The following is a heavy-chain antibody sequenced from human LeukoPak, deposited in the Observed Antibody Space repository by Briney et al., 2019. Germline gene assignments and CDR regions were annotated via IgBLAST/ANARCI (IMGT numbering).Heavy chain of an antibody. CDR1: GGSVSSGSYY. CDR2: IYYSGST. V-gene: IGHV4-61*01. J-gene: IGHJ5*02. Sequence: SETLSLTCTVSGGSVSSGSYYWSWIRLPPGKGLEWIGYIYYSGSTNYNPSLKSRVTISVDTSKNQFSLKLSSVTAADTTVYYCARVIGLMVYAFGWFDPWGQGTLVTVSS. D-gene: IGHD2-8*01. CDR3: ARVIGLMVYAFGWFDP.